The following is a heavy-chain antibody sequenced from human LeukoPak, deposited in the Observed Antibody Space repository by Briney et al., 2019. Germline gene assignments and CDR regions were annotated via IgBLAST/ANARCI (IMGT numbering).Heavy chain of an antibody. CDR3: TRVGSTDSPHAFDI. D-gene: IGHD2-21*02. CDR1: GFTFSSYW. Sequence: PGGSLRVSCAASGFTFSSYWMDWVRQAPGKGLVWVSGINSDGRMTRYAESVKGRFTISRDNAKNTLYLQMNSLRAEDTSVYYCTRVGSTDSPHAFDIWGKGTMVTVSS. V-gene: IGHV3-74*01. J-gene: IGHJ3*02. CDR2: INSDGRMT.